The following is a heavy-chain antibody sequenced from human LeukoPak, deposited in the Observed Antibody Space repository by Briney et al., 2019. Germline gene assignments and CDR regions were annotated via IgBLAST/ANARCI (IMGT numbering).Heavy chain of an antibody. CDR3: TTDQGGYCSGGSCYFVDY. V-gene: IGHV3-15*01. CDR2: IKSKTDGGTT. Sequence: GGSLRLSCAASGFTFSNAWMSWVRQAPGKGLEWVGRIKSKTDGGTTDYAAPVKGRFTISRDDSKNTLYLQMNSLKTEDTAVYYCTTDQGGYCSGGSCYFVDYWGRGTLVTVSS. J-gene: IGHJ4*02. CDR1: GFTFSNAW. D-gene: IGHD2-15*01.